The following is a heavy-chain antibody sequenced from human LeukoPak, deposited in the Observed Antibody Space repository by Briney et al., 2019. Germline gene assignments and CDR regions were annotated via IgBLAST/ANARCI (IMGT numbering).Heavy chain of an antibody. CDR3: ARAIDVAATPDY. D-gene: IGHD2-15*01. CDR2: INPNSGGT. Sequence: ASVKVSFKASGYTFTAYYMHWVRQAPGQGLECMGWINPNSGGTDYARQFQRRVTMTRDTSITTAYMELSRLRSDDTAVYYCARAIDVAATPDYWGQGSLVTVSS. CDR1: GYTFTAYY. V-gene: IGHV1-2*02. J-gene: IGHJ4*02.